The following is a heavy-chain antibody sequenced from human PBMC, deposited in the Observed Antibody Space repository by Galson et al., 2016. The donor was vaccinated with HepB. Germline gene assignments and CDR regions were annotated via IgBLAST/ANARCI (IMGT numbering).Heavy chain of an antibody. CDR1: GGSISSVGNY. V-gene: IGHV4-31*03. CDR3: ASVPPLSYGSGGYSFSV. J-gene: IGHJ4*02. D-gene: IGHD3-10*01. Sequence: TLSLTCTVSGGSISSVGNYWSWIRQHPGKGLEWIGYIYYSGSTYYNPSLKSRVTISVDPSQNQFALKLSSVTAADTAVYFCASVPPLSYGSGGYSFSVWGQGTLVTVSS. CDR2: IYYSGST.